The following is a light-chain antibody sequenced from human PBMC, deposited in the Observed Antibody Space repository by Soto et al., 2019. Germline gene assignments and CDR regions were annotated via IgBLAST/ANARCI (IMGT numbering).Light chain of an antibody. CDR2: KAS. CDR1: QGISSY. V-gene: IGKV1-8*01. Sequence: AIRMTQSPASFSASTGDRVTITCRARQGISSYLAWYQQKPGKAPKLLIYKASTLKSGVPSRFRGSGSGTKFTLTIASLQPDDFATYYCQQYETFSGTFGPGTKVDIK. J-gene: IGKJ1*01. CDR3: QQYETFSGT.